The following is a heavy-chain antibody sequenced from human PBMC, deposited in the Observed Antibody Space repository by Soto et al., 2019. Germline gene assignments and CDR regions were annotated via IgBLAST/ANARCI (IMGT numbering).Heavy chain of an antibody. Sequence: ITLNASGPTVVRPTETLTLTCRFSGFSLTTSGVGVGWVRQSPEKAPEWLPLIFWEDGMRYSASLKSRLTITQDTSKDPVVLTVSDLDPTDTATYYCAHRVLRTVFGLVTTTAIYFDFWGQGTPVAVSS. CDR2: IFWEDGM. CDR1: GFSLTTSGVG. J-gene: IGHJ4*02. V-gene: IGHV2-5*02. D-gene: IGHD3-3*01. CDR3: AHRVLRTVFGLVTTTAIYFDF.